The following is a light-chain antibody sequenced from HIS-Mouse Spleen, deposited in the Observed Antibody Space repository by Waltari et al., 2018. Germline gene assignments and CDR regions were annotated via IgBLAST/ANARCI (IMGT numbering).Light chain of an antibody. Sequence: QSALTQPASVSGSPGQSITISCTGTSSDVGSYNLVSWYQQHPGKAPKLMIYEGSKRPQGVSNRFSDSKAGNTASLTISGVQAEDEADYYCCSYAGSSTWVFGGGTKLTVL. J-gene: IGLJ3*02. CDR3: CSYAGSSTWV. CDR2: EGS. V-gene: IGLV2-23*01. CDR1: SSDVGSYNL.